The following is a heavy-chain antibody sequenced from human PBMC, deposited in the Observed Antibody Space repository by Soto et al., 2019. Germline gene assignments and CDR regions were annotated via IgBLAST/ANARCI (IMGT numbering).Heavy chain of an antibody. Sequence: ASVKVSCKASGYTFTGYYMHCVRQAPGQGLEWMGWINPNSGGTNYAQKFQGWVTMTRDTSISTAYMELSRLRSDDTAVYYCARVRDSGSYHSSFDYWGQGTLVTVSS. J-gene: IGHJ4*02. CDR2: INPNSGGT. CDR3: ARVRDSGSYHSSFDY. V-gene: IGHV1-2*04. D-gene: IGHD1-26*01. CDR1: GYTFTGYY.